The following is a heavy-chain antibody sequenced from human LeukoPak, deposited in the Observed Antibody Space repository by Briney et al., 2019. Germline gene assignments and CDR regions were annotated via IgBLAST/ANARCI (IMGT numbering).Heavy chain of an antibody. CDR2: ISYDGSNK. CDR1: GFTFSSYA. J-gene: IGHJ5*02. V-gene: IGHV3-30-3*01. Sequence: PGGSLRLSCAASGFTFSSYAMHWVRQAPGKGLEWVAVISYDGSNKYYADSVKGRFTISRDNSKNTLYLQMNSLRAEDTAVYYCARDPRPYCSSTSCLQAWFDPWGQGTLVTVSS. D-gene: IGHD2-2*01. CDR3: ARDPRPYCSSTSCLQAWFDP.